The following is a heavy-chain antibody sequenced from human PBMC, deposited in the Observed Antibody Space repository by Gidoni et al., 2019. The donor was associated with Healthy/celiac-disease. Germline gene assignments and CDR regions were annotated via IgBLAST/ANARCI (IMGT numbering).Heavy chain of an antibody. J-gene: IGHJ4*02. CDR1: GFTFSSSG. Sequence: QLQLVESGGGVVQPGSSLILPCDASGFTFSSSGMHWVRQAPGKGLEWVAVIWYDGSNKYYADSVKGRFTISRDNSKNTLYLQMNSLRAEDTAVYYCASSGGIYDFWSGYYGNWGQGTLVTVSS. CDR2: IWYDGSNK. V-gene: IGHV3-33*01. D-gene: IGHD3-3*01. CDR3: ASSGGIYDFWSGYYGN.